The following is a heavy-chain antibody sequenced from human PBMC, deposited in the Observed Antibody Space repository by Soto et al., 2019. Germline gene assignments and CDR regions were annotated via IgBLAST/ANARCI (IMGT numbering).Heavy chain of an antibody. CDR2: IYYSGST. CDR1: GGSISSGGYY. J-gene: IGHJ4*02. Sequence: SETLPLTCTVSGGSISSGGYYWSWIRQHPGKGLEWIGYIYYSGSTYYNPSLKSRVTISVDTSKNQFSLKLSSVTAADTAVYYCAREPSMVRGVKPGYFDYWGQGTLVTVSS. D-gene: IGHD3-10*01. V-gene: IGHV4-31*03. CDR3: AREPSMVRGVKPGYFDY.